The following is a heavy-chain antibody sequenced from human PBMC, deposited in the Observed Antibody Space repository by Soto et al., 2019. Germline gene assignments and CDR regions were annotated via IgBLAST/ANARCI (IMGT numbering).Heavy chain of an antibody. J-gene: IGHJ4*02. CDR2: INAGNGNT. CDR1: GYTFTSYA. D-gene: IGHD3-9*01. Sequence: GASVKVSCKASGYTFTSYAIHWVRQAPGQRLEWMGWINAGNGNTKYSQKFQGRVTITRDTSASTVYMELSSLRSEDTAVYYCARGYDILTGPLDYWGPGTLVTVSS. CDR3: ARGYDILTGPLDY. V-gene: IGHV1-3*01.